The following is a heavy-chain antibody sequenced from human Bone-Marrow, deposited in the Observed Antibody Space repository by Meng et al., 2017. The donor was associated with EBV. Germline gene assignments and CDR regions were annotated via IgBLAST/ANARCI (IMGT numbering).Heavy chain of an antibody. D-gene: IGHD6-19*01. CDR3: ARNLLALAVNEDYFDF. CDR1: GGSINSSNC. Sequence: QVQWQASGPGLVKPSGTLSLTCAVSGGSINSSNCCVWVRQPPGKGLGCIGEIYHSGGTNPSLQSRVTISVDKAKNHFSLKLRSVTAADTAVYYCARNLLALAVNEDYFDFWGQGSLVTVSS. CDR2: IYHSGGT. J-gene: IGHJ4*02. V-gene: IGHV4-4*02.